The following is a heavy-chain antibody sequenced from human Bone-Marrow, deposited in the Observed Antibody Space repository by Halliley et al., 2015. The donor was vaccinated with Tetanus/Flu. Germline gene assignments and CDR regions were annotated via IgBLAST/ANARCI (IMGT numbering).Heavy chain of an antibody. J-gene: IGHJ6*02. CDR3: AKVAGTTSAGAMDV. Sequence: ISYDGSNKYYVDSVKGRFTISRDNSKNAVYLQMNSLRPEDTAVYFCAKVAGTTSAGAMDVWGQGTTVTVSS. D-gene: IGHD1-26*01. CDR2: ISYDGSNK. V-gene: IGHV3-30*18.